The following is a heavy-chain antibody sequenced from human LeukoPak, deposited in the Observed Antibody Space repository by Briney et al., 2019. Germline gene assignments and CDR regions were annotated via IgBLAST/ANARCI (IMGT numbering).Heavy chain of an antibody. CDR3: AREFGELYFDY. J-gene: IGHJ4*02. V-gene: IGHV1-18*01. Sequence: GASVKVSCKASGYTFTSYGISWVRQAPGQGLEWMGWISANNGDTDYPPKLQDRVTMTTDTYTSTAYMELRSLRSDDTAMYYCAREFGELYFDYWGQGTLVTVSS. CDR1: GYTFTSYG. CDR2: ISANNGDT. D-gene: IGHD3-10*01.